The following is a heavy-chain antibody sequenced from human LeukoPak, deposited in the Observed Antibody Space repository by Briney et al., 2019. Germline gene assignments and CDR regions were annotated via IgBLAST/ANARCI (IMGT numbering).Heavy chain of an antibody. Sequence: PGGSLRLSCAASGFTFSSYGMYWVRQAPGKGLEWVAFIRYDGSNKYYADSVKGRFTVSRDNSKNTLYLQMKSLRAEDTAVYYCASGPVYDILTGYPKGYYYMDVWGKGTTVTISS. CDR1: GFTFSSYG. D-gene: IGHD3-9*01. V-gene: IGHV3-30*02. CDR2: IRYDGSNK. CDR3: ASGPVYDILTGYPKGYYYMDV. J-gene: IGHJ6*03.